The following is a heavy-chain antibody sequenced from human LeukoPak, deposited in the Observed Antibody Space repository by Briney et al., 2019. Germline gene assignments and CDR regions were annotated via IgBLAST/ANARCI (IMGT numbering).Heavy chain of an antibody. CDR1: GFTFSSHA. V-gene: IGHV3-21*01. CDR3: GRAFPPLRTSSAGDL. D-gene: IGHD3-16*01. Sequence: GGSLRLSCAASGFTFSSHAMTWVRQAPGKGLEWVSSISYLSSHVYYGDSVKGRFSISRDNAKNSLYLQMNSLGAEDTAIYYCGRAFPPLRTSSAGDLWGQGILVTVSS. J-gene: IGHJ4*02. CDR2: ISYLSSHV.